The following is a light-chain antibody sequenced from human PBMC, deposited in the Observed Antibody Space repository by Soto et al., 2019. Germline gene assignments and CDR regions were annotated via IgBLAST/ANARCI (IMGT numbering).Light chain of an antibody. CDR2: GAS. Sequence: EIVMTQSPANLSVSPGERATLSCRASQSVSSNLAWYQQKPGQAPRLLIYGASTRATGIPARFSGSGSGTEFTLTISSLQSEDFAFYYCQQYNNWPPSWTFGQGTKVEIK. V-gene: IGKV3-15*01. CDR3: QQYNNWPPSWT. CDR1: QSVSSN. J-gene: IGKJ1*01.